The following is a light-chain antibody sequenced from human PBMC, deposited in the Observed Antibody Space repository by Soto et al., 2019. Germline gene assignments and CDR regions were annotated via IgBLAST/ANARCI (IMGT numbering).Light chain of an antibody. CDR2: GAS. Sequence: EMVLTQSPDTLTLSPGERATLSCRASQTVSSSFLAWYQQRPGQAPRLLIYGASSRATGIPDRFSGSGSGTDFTLTISRLEPEDLAVYYCLQYGNSPETFGQGTKVDI. CDR3: LQYGNSPET. V-gene: IGKV3-20*01. CDR1: QTVSSSF. J-gene: IGKJ1*01.